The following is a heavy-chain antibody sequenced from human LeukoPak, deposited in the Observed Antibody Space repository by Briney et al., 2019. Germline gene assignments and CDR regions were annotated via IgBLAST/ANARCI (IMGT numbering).Heavy chain of an antibody. D-gene: IGHD2-2*02. V-gene: IGHV3-33*01. J-gene: IGHJ4*02. CDR2: IWYDGSKT. CDR3: ARAPYTTGRSFYFDS. Sequence: GGSLRLSCAASGFPFRNYGMHWVRQAPGKGLEWVAIIWYDGSKTYYADSVKGRFTISRDNLSNTLYLQMNGLRAEDTALYFCARAPYTTGRSFYFDSWGQGTLVTVSS. CDR1: GFPFRNYG.